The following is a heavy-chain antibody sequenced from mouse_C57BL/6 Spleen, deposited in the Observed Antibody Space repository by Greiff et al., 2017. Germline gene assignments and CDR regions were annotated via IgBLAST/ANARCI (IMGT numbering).Heavy chain of an antibody. CDR2: INPNNGGT. Sequence: EVKLMESGPELVKPGASVKISCKASGYTFTDYYMNWVKQSHGKSLEWIGDINPNNGGTSYNQKFKGKATLTVDKSSSTAYMELRSLTSEDSAVYYCARRRRDFDYWGQGTTLTVSS. J-gene: IGHJ2*01. V-gene: IGHV1-26*01. CDR1: GYTFTDYY. D-gene: IGHD2-12*01. CDR3: ARRRRDFDY.